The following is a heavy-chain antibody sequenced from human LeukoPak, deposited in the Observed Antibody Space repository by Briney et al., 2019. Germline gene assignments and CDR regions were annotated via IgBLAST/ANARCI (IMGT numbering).Heavy chain of an antibody. CDR1: GGSISSSNW. D-gene: IGHD3-22*01. J-gene: IGHJ3*02. Sequence: PSGTLSLTCAVSGGSISSSNWWSWVRQPPGKGLEWIGETYHSGSTNYNPSLKSRVTISVDRPKNQFSLKLSSVTAADTAVYYCARGSHDSHAFDIWGQGTMVTVSS. V-gene: IGHV4-4*02. CDR3: ARGSHDSHAFDI. CDR2: TYHSGST.